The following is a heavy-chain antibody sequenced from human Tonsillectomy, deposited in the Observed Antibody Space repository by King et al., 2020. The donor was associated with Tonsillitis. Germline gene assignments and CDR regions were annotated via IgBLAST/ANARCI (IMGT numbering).Heavy chain of an antibody. V-gene: IGHV1-18*01. D-gene: IGHD3-3*01. CDR3: ARESPYYDFWSSYYAD. Sequence: QLVQSGAEVKKPGASVKVSCKASGYTFTTYGIAWVRQAPGQGLEWMGWISGYNDNTNYAHKFQGRLTKTADTSTNTAYMELRTLRSDDTAVYFCARESPYYDFWSSYYADWGQGTLVTVSS. CDR2: ISGYNDNT. CDR1: GYTFTTYG. J-gene: IGHJ4*02.